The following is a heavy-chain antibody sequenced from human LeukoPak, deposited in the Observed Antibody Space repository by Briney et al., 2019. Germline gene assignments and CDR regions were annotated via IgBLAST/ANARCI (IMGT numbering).Heavy chain of an antibody. J-gene: IGHJ6*02. CDR2: ISAYNGNT. CDR1: GYTFTSYG. CDR3: ARWYCGGGSCYSYYYGMDV. D-gene: IGHD2-15*01. V-gene: IGHV1-18*01. Sequence: ASVKVSFKASGYTFTSYGISWVRQGPGQGLEWMGGISAYNGNTKYVQKLQGRVTMTTDSSTSTAYMELRSLTSDDTAVYYCARWYCGGGSCYSYYYGMDVWGQGTTVTVSS.